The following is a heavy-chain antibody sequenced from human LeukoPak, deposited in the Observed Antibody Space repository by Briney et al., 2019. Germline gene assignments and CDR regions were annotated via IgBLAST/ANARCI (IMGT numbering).Heavy chain of an antibody. Sequence: SETLTLTCTSSGGTMSTCDWSWIRQPPGKGLEWIGYADYSGITSYNPSLKSRVTISLDRAKNQFFLELRSVTAADTAFYYCARHPSSSRLICRDPGGQGTLVTVSS. CDR3: ARHPSSSRLICRDP. CDR1: GGTMSTCD. CDR2: ADYSGIT. D-gene: IGHD6-13*01. V-gene: IGHV4-59*08. J-gene: IGHJ5*02.